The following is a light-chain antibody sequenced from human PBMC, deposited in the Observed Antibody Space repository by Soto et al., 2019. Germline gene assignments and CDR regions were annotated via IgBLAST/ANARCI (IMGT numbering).Light chain of an antibody. Sequence: EILMTQSPATLSVSPGERATLSCRASQSVSSTLAWYQQKPGQAPRLLIYGASTRATDIPARFSGSGSGTEFTLTISSRQSEDFAVYYCQQYYSWPRTFGQGTKVEIK. V-gene: IGKV3-15*01. CDR3: QQYYSWPRT. CDR2: GAS. CDR1: QSVSST. J-gene: IGKJ1*01.